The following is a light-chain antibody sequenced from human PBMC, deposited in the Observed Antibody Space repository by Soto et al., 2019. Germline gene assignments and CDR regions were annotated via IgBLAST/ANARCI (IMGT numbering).Light chain of an antibody. Sequence: QSALTQPPSASGSPGQSVTISCTGISSDVGGYNYVSWYQQHPGKAPKLMIYEVSKRPSGVPDRFSGSKSGNTASLTVSGLQAEDEADYYCSSYAGSNLGVFGGGTKLTVL. J-gene: IGLJ2*01. CDR2: EVS. CDR1: SSDVGGYNY. CDR3: SSYAGSNLGV. V-gene: IGLV2-8*01.